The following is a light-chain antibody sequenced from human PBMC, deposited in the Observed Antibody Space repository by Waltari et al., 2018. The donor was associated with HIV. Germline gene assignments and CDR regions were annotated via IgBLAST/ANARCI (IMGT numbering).Light chain of an antibody. CDR2: DDD. V-gene: IGLV3-21*02. CDR1: TIGRKS. Sequence: SYVLTQPPSLSVAPGQTATITCGGDTIGRKSVHWYQQKPGQAPILVIFDDDDRPSGIPDVFSGSNSGNTATLTITRVEAGHEADYYCQVWDMDADLPIFGGGTTLTVL. CDR3: QVWDMDADLPI. J-gene: IGLJ2*01.